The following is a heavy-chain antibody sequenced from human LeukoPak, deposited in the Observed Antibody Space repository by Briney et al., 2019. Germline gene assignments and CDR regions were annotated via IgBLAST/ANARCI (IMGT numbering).Heavy chain of an antibody. CDR2: INPNSGAT. CDR3: ARVKKLMPEFEF. V-gene: IGHV1-2*02. CDR1: GYTFTDHH. Sequence: ASVNVSCKPSGYTFTDHHMHWVRQAPGQGLEWMGWINPNSGATKYARKFQGRVSMTRDTSVNTAYMDLTNLRSDDTAIFYCARVKKLMPEFEFWGQGTLVTVSS. D-gene: IGHD2-2*01. J-gene: IGHJ4*02.